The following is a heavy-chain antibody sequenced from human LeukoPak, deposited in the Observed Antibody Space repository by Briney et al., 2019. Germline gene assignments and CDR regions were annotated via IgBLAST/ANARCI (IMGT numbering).Heavy chain of an antibody. CDR1: GFTFDDYA. V-gene: IGHV3-9*01. Sequence: AGGSLRLSCAASGFTFDDYAMHWVRQAPGKGLEWVSGISWNSGSIGYADSVKGRFTISRDNAKNSLYLQMNSLRAEDTALYYCAEDFGGSGSYYNPWFDYWGRGTLVTVSS. CDR3: AEDFGGSGSYYNPWFDY. J-gene: IGHJ4*02. D-gene: IGHD3-10*01. CDR2: ISWNSGSI.